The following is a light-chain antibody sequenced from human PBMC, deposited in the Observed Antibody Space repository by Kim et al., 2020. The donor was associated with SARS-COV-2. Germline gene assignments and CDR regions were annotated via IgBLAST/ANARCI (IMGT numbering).Light chain of an antibody. J-gene: IGLJ3*02. V-gene: IGLV1-47*02. CDR2: SNN. CDR3: AAWDDSLSGRV. CDR1: ISNIGSNY. Sequence: QRVTISCSGSISNIGSNYVYWYQQLPGTAPKLLIYSNNQRPSGVPDRFSGSKSGTSASLAISGLRSEDEADYYCAAWDDSLSGRVFGGGTQLTVL.